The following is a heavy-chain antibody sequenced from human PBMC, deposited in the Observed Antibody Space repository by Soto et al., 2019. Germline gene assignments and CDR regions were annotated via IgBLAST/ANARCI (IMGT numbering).Heavy chain of an antibody. CDR3: ARYIVVPAAIRGGHYYYYYGMDV. D-gene: IGHD2-2*02. J-gene: IGHJ6*02. V-gene: IGHV4-31*03. Sequence: QVQLQESGPGLVKPSQTLSLTCTVSGGSISSGGYYWSWIRQHPGKGLEWIGYIYYSGSTYYNPSLKSRVTLSVDTSKNQFSLKLSSVTAADTAVYYCARYIVVPAAIRGGHYYYYYGMDVWGHGTTVTVSS. CDR2: IYYSGST. CDR1: GGSISSGGYY.